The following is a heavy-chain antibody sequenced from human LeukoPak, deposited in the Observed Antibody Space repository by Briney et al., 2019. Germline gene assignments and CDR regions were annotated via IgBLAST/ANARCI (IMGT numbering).Heavy chain of an antibody. Sequence: PGGSLRLSCAASGFTFSSYWMSWVRQAPGKGLEWVANIKQDGSEKYYVDSVKGRFTMSRDNAKNSLYLQMNNLRAEDTAVYYCARDLMGAAHYFQHWGQGTLVTVSS. CDR2: IKQDGSEK. V-gene: IGHV3-7*01. CDR1: GFTFSSYW. D-gene: IGHD2-15*01. J-gene: IGHJ1*01. CDR3: ARDLMGAAHYFQH.